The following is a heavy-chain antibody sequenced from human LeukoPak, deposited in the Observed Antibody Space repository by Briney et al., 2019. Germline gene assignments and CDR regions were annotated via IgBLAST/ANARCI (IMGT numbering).Heavy chain of an antibody. CDR3: AKDRPYSSSSDADY. D-gene: IGHD6-6*01. CDR1: GFTFSSYG. Sequence: GGSLRLSCAASGFTFSSYGMHGVRQAPGKGLEWVAFIRYDGSNKYYADSVKGRFTISRDNSKNTLYLQMNSLRAEDTAVYYCAKDRPYSSSSDADYWGQGTLVTVSS. V-gene: IGHV3-30*02. J-gene: IGHJ4*02. CDR2: IRYDGSNK.